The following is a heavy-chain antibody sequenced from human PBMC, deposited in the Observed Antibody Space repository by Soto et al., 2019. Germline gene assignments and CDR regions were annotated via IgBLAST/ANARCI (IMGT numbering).Heavy chain of an antibody. D-gene: IGHD3-10*01. Sequence: QVQLQESGPGLVKPPGTLSLTCAVSGDSISSSSRWSWVRLPPGKGLEWIGEIYHSGTTNYNPSLKSRVTISVDKSKNQFSLKLSSVTAADTAVYYCTRRGDGSGSLDYWGQGTLVTVSS. V-gene: IGHV4-4*03. J-gene: IGHJ4*02. CDR1: GDSISSSSR. CDR3: TRRGDGSGSLDY. CDR2: IYHSGTT.